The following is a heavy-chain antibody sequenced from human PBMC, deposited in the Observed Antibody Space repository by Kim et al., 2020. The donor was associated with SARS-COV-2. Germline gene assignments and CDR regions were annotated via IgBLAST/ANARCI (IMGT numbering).Heavy chain of an antibody. J-gene: IGHJ6*04. Sequence: SETLSLTCTVSGGSISSYYWSWIRQPPGKGLEWIGYIYYSGSTNYNPSLKRRVTISVDTSKNQFSLKLSSVTAADTAEYYCARHGETTIFGGVTIPGGMDVWGKETAVTVSS. V-gene: IGHV4-59*08. D-gene: IGHD3-3*01. CDR1: GGSISSYY. CDR3: ARHGETTIFGGVTIPGGMDV. CDR2: IYYSGST.